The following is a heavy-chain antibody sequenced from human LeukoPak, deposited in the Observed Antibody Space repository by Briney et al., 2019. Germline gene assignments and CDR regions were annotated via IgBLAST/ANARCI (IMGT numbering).Heavy chain of an antibody. CDR1: GGSISSYY. Sequence: SETLSLTCTVSGGSISSYYWSWIRQPPGKGLEWIGSIYHSGSTYYNPSLKSRVTISVDTSKNQFSLKLSSVTAADTAVYYCAKSSYSIFDYWGQGTLVTVSS. D-gene: IGHD2-21*01. J-gene: IGHJ4*02. CDR2: IYHSGST. V-gene: IGHV4-59*04. CDR3: AKSSYSIFDY.